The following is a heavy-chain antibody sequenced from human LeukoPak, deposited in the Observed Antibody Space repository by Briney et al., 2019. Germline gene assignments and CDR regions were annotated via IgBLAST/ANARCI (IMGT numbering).Heavy chain of an antibody. CDR2: ISSSSSYI. D-gene: IGHD4-17*01. V-gene: IGHV3-21*04. Sequence: GGSLKLSCAASGFTFSTYSMNWVRQAPGKGLEWVSSISSSSSYIYYADSVKGRFTISRDNAKKSVYLQMNSLRAEDTAVYYCATSTLILRLIFDYWGQGTLVTVSS. CDR3: ATSTLILRLIFDY. CDR1: GFTFSTYS. J-gene: IGHJ4*02.